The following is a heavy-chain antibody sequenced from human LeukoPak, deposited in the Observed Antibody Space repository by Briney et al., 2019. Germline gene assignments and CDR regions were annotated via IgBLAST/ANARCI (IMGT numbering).Heavy chain of an antibody. J-gene: IGHJ1*01. D-gene: IGHD3-22*01. CDR3: ARGTLYYDSSGHNSAEYFQH. V-gene: IGHV1-8*01. CDR1: GYTFTSYD. Sequence: GASVKVSCKASGYTFTSYDINWVRQATGQGLEWMGWMNPNSGNTGYAQKFQGRVTMTRNTSISTAYMELSSLRSEDTAVYYCARGTLYYDSSGHNSAEYFQHWGQGTLVTVSS. CDR2: MNPNSGNT.